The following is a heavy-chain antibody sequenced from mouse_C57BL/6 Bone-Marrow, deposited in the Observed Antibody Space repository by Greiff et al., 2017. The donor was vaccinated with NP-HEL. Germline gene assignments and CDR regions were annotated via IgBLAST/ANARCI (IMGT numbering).Heavy chain of an antibody. Sequence: EVKLVESGAELVRPGASVKLSCTASGFNIKDDYMHWVKQRPEQGLEWIGWIDPENGDTEYASKFQGKATITADTSSNTAYLQLSSLTSEDTAVYYCTTRGIYTTVVEDWYFDVWGTGTMVTVSS. CDR1: GFNIKDDY. CDR2: IDPENGDT. V-gene: IGHV14-4*01. J-gene: IGHJ1*03. CDR3: TTRGIYTTVVEDWYFDV. D-gene: IGHD1-1*01.